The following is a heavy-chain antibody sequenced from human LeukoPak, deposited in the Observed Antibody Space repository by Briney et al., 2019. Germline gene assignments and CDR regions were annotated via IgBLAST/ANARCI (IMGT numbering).Heavy chain of an antibody. CDR3: AIQKADLITMVRGIIAF. J-gene: IGHJ1*01. V-gene: IGHV3-7*01. CDR1: GFTFSSYW. D-gene: IGHD3-10*01. Sequence: GGSLRLSCAASGFTFSSYWMTWVRQAPGKGLEWVANIKPDGTENYYVDSVKGRFTISRDNAKNSLYLQMNGLRAEDTAVYYCAIQKADLITMVRGIIAFWGQGTLVTVSS. CDR2: IKPDGTEN.